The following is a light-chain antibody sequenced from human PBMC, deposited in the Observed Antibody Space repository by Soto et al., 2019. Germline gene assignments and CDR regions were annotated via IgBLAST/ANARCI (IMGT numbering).Light chain of an antibody. CDR2: GAS. CDR3: QHYNNWPPWT. CDR1: QSVSTN. V-gene: IGKV3-15*01. Sequence: EIVMTQSPATLSVSPGERATLSCRAGQSVSTNLAWYQQKPGQAPRLLIYGASTRATGIPARFSGSGSGTDFTLTISSLQSEDFAVYYCQHYNNWPPWTFGQGTKVEIK. J-gene: IGKJ1*01.